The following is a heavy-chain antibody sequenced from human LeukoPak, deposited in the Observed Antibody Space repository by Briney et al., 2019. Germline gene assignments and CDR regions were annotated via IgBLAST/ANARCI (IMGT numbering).Heavy chain of an antibody. V-gene: IGHV1-69*13. J-gene: IGHJ6*04. CDR2: IIPIFGTA. D-gene: IGHD2-2*01. CDR3: ARDRVPAAMRSYYGMDV. Sequence: GASVKVSCMASGGTFSSYAISWVRQAPGQGLEWMGGIIPIFGTANYAQKFQGRVTITADESTSTAYMELSSLRSEDTAVYYCARDRVPAAMRSYYGMDVWGKGTTVTVSS. CDR1: GGTFSSYA.